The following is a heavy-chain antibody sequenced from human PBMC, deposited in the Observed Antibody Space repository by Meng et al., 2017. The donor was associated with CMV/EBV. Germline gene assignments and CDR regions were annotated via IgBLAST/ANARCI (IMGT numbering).Heavy chain of an antibody. V-gene: IGHV2-5*01. CDR1: GFSPSNSGVG. Sequence: SGPTLVNPTQTLTLTCTFSGFSPSNSGVGVGRIRQPPGKALEWLALIYWNDDKRYSPSPKSRLTITKDTSKNQVVLTMTNMDPVDTATYYCAHRPPTPSSGWFVPHWGQGTLVTVSS. D-gene: IGHD6-19*01. J-gene: IGHJ4*02. CDR2: IYWNDDK. CDR3: AHRPPTPSSGWFVPH.